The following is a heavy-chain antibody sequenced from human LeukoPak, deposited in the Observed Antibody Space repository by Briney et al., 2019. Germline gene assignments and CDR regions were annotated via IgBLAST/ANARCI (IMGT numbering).Heavy chain of an antibody. CDR2: IYYSGSA. D-gene: IGHD5-18*01. J-gene: IGHJ4*02. CDR1: GGSISSSSYY. V-gene: IGHV4-39*07. CDR3: ARDTAMVTEGDY. Sequence: SETLSLTCTVSGGSISSSSYYWGWIRQPPGKGLEWIGSIYYSGSAYYNPSLKSRVTISVDTSKNQFSLKLSSVTAADTAVYYCARDTAMVTEGDYWGQGTLVTVSS.